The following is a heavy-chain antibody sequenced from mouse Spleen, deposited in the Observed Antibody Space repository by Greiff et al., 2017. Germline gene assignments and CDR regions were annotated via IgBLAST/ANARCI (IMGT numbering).Heavy chain of an antibody. Sequence: QVQLKETGPGLVAPSQSLSITCTVSGFSLTSYGVHWVRQPPGKGLEWLVVIWSDGSTNYNSALKSRLSISKDNSKSQVFLKMNSLQTDDTAMYYCARHDGSSYNYAMDYWGQGTSVTVSS. CDR2: IWSDGST. CDR3: ARHDGSSYNYAMDY. J-gene: IGHJ4*01. V-gene: IGHV2-6-1*01. CDR1: GFSLTSYG. D-gene: IGHD1-1*01.